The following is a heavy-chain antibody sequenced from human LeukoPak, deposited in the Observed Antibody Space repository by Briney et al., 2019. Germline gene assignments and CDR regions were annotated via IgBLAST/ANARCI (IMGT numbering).Heavy chain of an antibody. J-gene: IGHJ6*03. Sequence: GASVKVSCKASGYTFTSYDINWVRQATGQGLEWMGWMNPNSGNTGYAQKFQGRVTMTRNTSISTAYMELSSLRSEDTAVYYCASCTYYYDSSGYWAPDYYYMDVWGKGTTVTVSS. CDR2: MNPNSGNT. D-gene: IGHD3-22*01. CDR3: ASCTYYYDSSGYWAPDYYYMDV. V-gene: IGHV1-8*01. CDR1: GYTFTSYD.